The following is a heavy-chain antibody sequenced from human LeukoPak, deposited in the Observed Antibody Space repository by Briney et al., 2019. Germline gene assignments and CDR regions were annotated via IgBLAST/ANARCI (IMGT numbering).Heavy chain of an antibody. CDR1: GGTFSSYA. V-gene: IGHV1-69*13. CDR2: IIPIFGTA. CDR3: ARGQEGYSSSSMDY. J-gene: IGHJ4*02. D-gene: IGHD6-6*01. Sequence: ASVKVSCKASGGTFSSYAISWVRQAPGQGLEWMGGIIPIFGTANYAQKFQGRVTITADESTSTAYMELSSLRSEDTAVYYCARGQEGYSSSSMDYWGQGTLVTVSS.